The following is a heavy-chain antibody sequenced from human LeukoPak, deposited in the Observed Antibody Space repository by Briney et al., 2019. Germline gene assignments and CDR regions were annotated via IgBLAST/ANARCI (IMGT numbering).Heavy chain of an antibody. J-gene: IGHJ4*02. CDR3: ARELLYGSGSWFF. CDR2: ISSSSSYI. Sequence: PGGSLRLSCAASGFTFSSYSMNWVRQAPGKGLEWVSSISSSSSYIYYADSVKGRFTISRDNAKNSLYLQMNSLRAEDTAVYYCARELLYGSGSWFFRGQGTLVTVSS. D-gene: IGHD3-10*01. V-gene: IGHV3-21*01. CDR1: GFTFSSYS.